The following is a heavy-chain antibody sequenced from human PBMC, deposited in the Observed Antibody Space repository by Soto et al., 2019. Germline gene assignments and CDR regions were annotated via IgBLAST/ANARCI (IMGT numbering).Heavy chain of an antibody. V-gene: IGHV3-23*01. CDR3: AKAVVGDCLIDY. Sequence: EVQLLESGGGLVQPGGSLRLSCAASGFTFSSYAMSWVRQAPGKGLEWVSAISASGGSTYYADSVKGRFTIPRDNSKNTLYLQMNSLRAEDTAVYYCAKAVVGDCLIDYWGQGTLVTVSS. CDR1: GFTFSSYA. CDR2: ISASGGST. D-gene: IGHD2-21*02. J-gene: IGHJ4*02.